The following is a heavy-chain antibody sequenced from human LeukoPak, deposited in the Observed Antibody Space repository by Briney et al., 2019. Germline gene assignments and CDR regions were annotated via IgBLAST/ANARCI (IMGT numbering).Heavy chain of an antibody. Sequence: SETLSLTCAVYGGSFSGYYWSWIRQPPGKGLEWIGEINHSGSTNYNPSLKSRVTISVDTSKNQFSLKLSSVTAADTAVYYCARGTVTIDYYYYYYMDVWGKGTTVTVSS. D-gene: IGHD4-11*01. CDR1: GGSFSGYY. CDR2: INHSGST. J-gene: IGHJ6*03. V-gene: IGHV4-34*01. CDR3: ARGTVTIDYYYYYYMDV.